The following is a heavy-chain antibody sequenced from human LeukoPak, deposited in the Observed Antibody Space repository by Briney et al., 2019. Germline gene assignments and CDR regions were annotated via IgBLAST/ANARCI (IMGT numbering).Heavy chain of an antibody. CDR3: SKGGWEPIDC. J-gene: IGHJ4*02. D-gene: IGHD1-26*01. CDR2: ISGSDGST. CDR1: GFTFSSYA. V-gene: IGHV3-23*01. Sequence: GGSLRLSCAAFGFTFSSYAMTWVRQAPGKGLEWVSSISGSDGSTYPADSVKGRFTISRDNSKNTLYLQMNSLRADDTAVYYCSKGGWEPIDCWGQGTLVTVSS.